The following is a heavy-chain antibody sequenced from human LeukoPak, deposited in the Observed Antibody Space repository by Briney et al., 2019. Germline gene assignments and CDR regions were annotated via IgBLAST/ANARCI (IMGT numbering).Heavy chain of an antibody. CDR1: GGSISSGSYY. J-gene: IGHJ4*02. CDR3: ARRPSGVIAAAGRVDY. CDR2: IYYSGST. V-gene: IGHV4-39*01. Sequence: SATLSLTCTVSGGSISSGSYYWSWIRQPPGKGREWIGSIYYSGSTYYNPSLKSRVTISVDTSKNQFSLKLSSVTAADTAVYYCARRPSGVIAAAGRVDYWGQGTLVTVSS. D-gene: IGHD6-13*01.